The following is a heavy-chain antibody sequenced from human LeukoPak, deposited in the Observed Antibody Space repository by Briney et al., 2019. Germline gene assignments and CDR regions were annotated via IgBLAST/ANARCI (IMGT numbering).Heavy chain of an antibody. V-gene: IGHV3-7*01. CDR2: IRQNGSGI. CDR1: GFPFTLYN. D-gene: IGHD2-8*01. CDR3: ADPGVGY. J-gene: IGHJ4*02. Sequence: PGGSLRLSCEVSGFPFTLYNMNWVRQAPGKGLEWVANIRQNGSGIAYVDSVEGRFTISRDDAQNSLYLEMNRLRVEDTAVYYCADPGVGYWGQGTLVTVSA.